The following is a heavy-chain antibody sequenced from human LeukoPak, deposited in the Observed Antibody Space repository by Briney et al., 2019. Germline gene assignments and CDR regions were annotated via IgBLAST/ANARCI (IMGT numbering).Heavy chain of an antibody. D-gene: IGHD3-9*01. CDR1: GGSISNYY. CDR2: IYYSGST. J-gene: IGHJ4*02. CDR3: ARESHYDILTGYYNRPIDY. Sequence: SETLSLTCTVSGGSISNYYWSWIRQHPGKGLEWIGYIYYSGSTYYNPSLKSRVTISVDTSKNQFSLKLSSVTAADTAVYYCARESHYDILTGYYNRPIDYWGQGTLVTVSS. V-gene: IGHV4-59*06.